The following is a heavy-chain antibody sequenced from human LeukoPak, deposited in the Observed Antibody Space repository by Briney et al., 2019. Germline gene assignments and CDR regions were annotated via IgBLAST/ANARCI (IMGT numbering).Heavy chain of an antibody. CDR2: IGLSGYPL. D-gene: IGHD3-22*01. CDR1: GFSFSVYY. CDR3: ARKDFSSGSFTY. J-gene: IGHJ4*02. V-gene: IGHV3-11*04. Sequence: GGSLRLSCEVSGFSFSVYYMSWIRQAPGKGLEWISYIGLSGYPLDYAHSVKGRFTISRDNAKNSLYLEMNSLRAEDTAVYYCARKDFSSGSFTYWGQGTLVTVSS.